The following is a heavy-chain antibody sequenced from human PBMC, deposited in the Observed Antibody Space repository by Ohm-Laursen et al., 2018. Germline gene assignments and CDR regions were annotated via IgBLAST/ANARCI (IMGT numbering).Heavy chain of an antibody. CDR3: ARLDYSNGY. Sequence: SLRLSCAASEFTLNSYAMSWVRQAPGKGLEWVSVIYSGGSTYYADSVKGRFTISRDNSKNTLYLQMNSLRAEDTAVYYCARLDYSNGYWGQGTLVTVSS. V-gene: IGHV3-66*01. CDR2: IYSGGST. J-gene: IGHJ4*02. D-gene: IGHD4-11*01. CDR1: EFTLNSYA.